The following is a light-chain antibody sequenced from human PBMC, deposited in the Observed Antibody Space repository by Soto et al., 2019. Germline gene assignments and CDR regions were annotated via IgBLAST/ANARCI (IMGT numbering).Light chain of an antibody. CDR1: QSVSSSY. Sequence: EIVLTQSPGTLSLSPGERATLSCRASQSVSSSYLAWYQQKPGQAPRLLIYGASSRATGIPDRFSGSGSGTHFTLTISRLEPEDFAVYYCQQYGSSPSGTFGGGTKVEIK. V-gene: IGKV3-20*01. CDR2: GAS. CDR3: QQYGSSPSGT. J-gene: IGKJ4*01.